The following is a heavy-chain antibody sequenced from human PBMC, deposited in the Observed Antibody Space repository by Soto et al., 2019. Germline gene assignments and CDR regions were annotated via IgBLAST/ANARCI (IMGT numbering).Heavy chain of an antibody. V-gene: IGHV1-2*04. D-gene: IGHD6-13*01. CDR3: ERNRGQQLVPNWFDP. Sequence: ASGRVSCMASVYTFTGYYMPWVRQAPGQGLEWMGWINPNSGGTNYAQKFQGWVTMTRDTSISTAYMELSRLRSDDTAVYYCERNRGQQLVPNWFDPWGQGTLVTVS. CDR2: INPNSGGT. J-gene: IGHJ5*02. CDR1: VYTFTGYY.